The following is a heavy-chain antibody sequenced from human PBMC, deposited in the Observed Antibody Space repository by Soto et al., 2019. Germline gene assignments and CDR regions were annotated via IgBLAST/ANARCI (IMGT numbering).Heavy chain of an antibody. J-gene: IGHJ6*03. CDR3: ARGRVQEQWLVMYYMDV. D-gene: IGHD6-19*01. Sequence: ASVKVSCKASGYTFTSYDINWVRQATGQGLEWMGWMNPNSGNTGYAQKFQGRVTMTRNTSISTAYMELSSLRSEDTAVYYCARGRVQEQWLVMYYMDVWGKGTTVTVSS. V-gene: IGHV1-8*01. CDR1: GYTFTSYD. CDR2: MNPNSGNT.